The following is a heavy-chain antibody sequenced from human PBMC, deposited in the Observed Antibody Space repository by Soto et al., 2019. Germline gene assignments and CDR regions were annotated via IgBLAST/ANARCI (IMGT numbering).Heavy chain of an antibody. J-gene: IGHJ3*02. Sequence: SKTLSLTCTVSGGSISSSSYYWGWIRQPPGKGLEWIGSIYYSGSTYYNPSLKSRVTISVDTSKNQFSLKLSSVTAADTAVYYCARRYSSAFDIWGQGTMVT. D-gene: IGHD6-13*01. V-gene: IGHV4-39*01. CDR1: GGSISSSSYY. CDR3: ARRYSSAFDI. CDR2: IYYSGST.